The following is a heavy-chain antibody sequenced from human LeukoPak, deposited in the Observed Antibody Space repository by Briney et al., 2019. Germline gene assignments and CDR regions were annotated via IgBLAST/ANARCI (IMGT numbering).Heavy chain of an antibody. Sequence: GGSLRLSCAASGFTFSSYEMNWVRQAPGKGLEWVSYISSSGSTIYYADSVKGRFTISRENAKNSLYLQMNSLRAGDTAVYYCARLSGNWFDPWGQGTLVTVSS. V-gene: IGHV3-48*03. CDR1: GFTFSSYE. CDR2: ISSSGSTI. D-gene: IGHD1-26*01. CDR3: ARLSGNWFDP. J-gene: IGHJ5*02.